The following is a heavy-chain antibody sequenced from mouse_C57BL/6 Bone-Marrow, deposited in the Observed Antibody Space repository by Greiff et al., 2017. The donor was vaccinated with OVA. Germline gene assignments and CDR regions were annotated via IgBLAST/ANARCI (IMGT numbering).Heavy chain of an antibody. CDR2: IHPNSGST. J-gene: IGHJ4*01. CDR3: ARSLPYAMDY. V-gene: IGHV1-64*01. CDR1: GYTFTSYW. Sequence: QVQLQQPGAELVKPGASVKLSCKASGYTFTSYWMHWVKQRPGQGLEWIGMIHPNSGSTNYNEKFKSKATLTVDKSSRTAYMQLSSLTSEDSAVYYCARSLPYAMDYWGQGTSVTVSS.